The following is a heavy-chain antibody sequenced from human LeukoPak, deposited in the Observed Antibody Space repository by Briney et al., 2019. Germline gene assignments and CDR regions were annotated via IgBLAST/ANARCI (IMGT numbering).Heavy chain of an antibody. CDR2: ISASGGST. CDR3: VRGIGVSRFNYFDP. J-gene: IGHJ5*02. D-gene: IGHD5-24*01. V-gene: IGHV3-23*01. CDR1: GFTFSSYA. Sequence: PGGSLRLSCAASGFTFSSYAMGWVRQAPQKGLEWVSDISASGGSTFYADSVKGRFTISRDKSKNTVYLQMNGLRDDDTAVYYCVRGIGVSRFNYFDPWGQGTLVVVSS.